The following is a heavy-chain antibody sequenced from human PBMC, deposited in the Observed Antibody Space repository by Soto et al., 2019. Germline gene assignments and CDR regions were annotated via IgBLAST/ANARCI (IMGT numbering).Heavy chain of an antibody. CDR3: ARIVRRYYSHVYYFEY. D-gene: IGHD3-10*01. J-gene: IGHJ4*02. V-gene: IGHV4-38-2*01. Sequence: SETLSLTCAVSGDSISSGYYWGWIRQPPGKGLELIGSIYYSGSTYYNPSLKSRVTISLETSKNQFSLKLSSVTAADTAVYYCARIVRRYYSHVYYFEYWGQGTLVTVSS. CDR1: GDSISSGYY. CDR2: IYYSGST.